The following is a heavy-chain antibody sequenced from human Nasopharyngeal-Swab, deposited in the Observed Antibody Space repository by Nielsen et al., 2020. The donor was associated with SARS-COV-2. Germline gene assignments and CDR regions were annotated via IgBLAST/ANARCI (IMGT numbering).Heavy chain of an antibody. V-gene: IGHV4-39*01. D-gene: IGHD3-3*01. J-gene: IGHJ5*02. CDR2: IYYSGST. CDR1: GGSISSSSNY. CDR3: AATSVLRFLEWLNNWFDP. Sequence: SETLSLTCTVSGGSISSSSNYWVWLRPPPGKGLEWIGSIYYSGSTYYNPSLKSRVTISVDTSKSQFSLKLSSRTAADTAVYYCAATSVLRFLEWLNNWFDPWGQGTLVTVSS.